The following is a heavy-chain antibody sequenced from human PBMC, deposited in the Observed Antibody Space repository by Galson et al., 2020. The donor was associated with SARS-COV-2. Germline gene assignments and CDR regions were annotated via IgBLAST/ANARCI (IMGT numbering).Heavy chain of an antibody. J-gene: IGHJ3*02. CDR3: ARDYDSSGYASHDAFDI. CDR2: LSGSGGST. V-gene: IGHV3-23*01. D-gene: IGHD3-22*01. CDR1: GFTFRSYA. Sequence: GGSLRLSCAASGFTFRSYAMSWVRQAPGKGLEWVSALSGSGGSTYYADSVKGRFTISRDNSKNTLYLQMNGMRAEDTAVYYCARDYDSSGYASHDAFDIWGQGTMVTVSS.